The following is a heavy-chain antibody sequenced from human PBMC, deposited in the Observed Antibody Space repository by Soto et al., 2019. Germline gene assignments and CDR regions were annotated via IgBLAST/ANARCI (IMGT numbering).Heavy chain of an antibody. CDR1: GGSFSGYY. Sequence: SETLSLTCAVYGGSFSGYYWSWIRQPPGKGLEWIGEINHNGSTNYNPSLKSRVTISVDTSKNQFSLKLSSVTAADTAVYYCARDHRDYGDYAGGDAFDIWGQGTMVTVSS. V-gene: IGHV4-34*01. D-gene: IGHD4-17*01. CDR2: INHNGST. CDR3: ARDHRDYGDYAGGDAFDI. J-gene: IGHJ3*02.